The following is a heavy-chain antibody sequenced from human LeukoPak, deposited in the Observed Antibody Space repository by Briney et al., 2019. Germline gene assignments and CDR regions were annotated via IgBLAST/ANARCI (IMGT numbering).Heavy chain of an antibody. Sequence: PGGSLRLSCAASGFTFSSYSMNWVRQAPGKGLEWVSYISSSSSTIYYADSVKGRFTISRDNAKNSLYLQMNSLRAEDTAVYYCAREGWTYCGGDSYLLYYYYMDVWGKGTTVTVSS. CDR3: AREGWTYCGGDSYLLYYYYMDV. D-gene: IGHD2-21*02. J-gene: IGHJ6*03. V-gene: IGHV3-48*01. CDR1: GFTFSSYS. CDR2: ISSSSSTI.